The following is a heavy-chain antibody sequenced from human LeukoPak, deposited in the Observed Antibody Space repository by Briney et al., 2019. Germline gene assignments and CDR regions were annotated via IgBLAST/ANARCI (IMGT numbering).Heavy chain of an antibody. Sequence: PGGSLRLSCAASGFTVSTNYMSWVRQAPGKGLEWVSVIYTGGSTYYADSVKGRFTLSRDNSKNTLYLQMKSLRAEDTAVYYCARGIGGSYYVYDFDYWGQGTLVTVSS. CDR1: GFTVSTNY. CDR2: IYTGGST. CDR3: ARGIGGSYYVYDFDY. V-gene: IGHV3-53*01. J-gene: IGHJ4*02. D-gene: IGHD1-26*01.